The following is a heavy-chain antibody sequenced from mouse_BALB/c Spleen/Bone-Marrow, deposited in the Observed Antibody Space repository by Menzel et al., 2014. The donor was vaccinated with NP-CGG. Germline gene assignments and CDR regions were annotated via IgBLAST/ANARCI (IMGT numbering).Heavy chain of an antibody. CDR3: ARNANWLFAY. Sequence: VQLQQSGAELVRPGTSVKVSCKASGYAFTNYLIEWVKQRPGQGLEWIGVINPGSGGTNYNEKFKGKATLTADKSSSTAYVQLSSLTSDDSAVYFCARNANWLFAYWGQGTLVTVSA. D-gene: IGHD4-1*01. CDR2: INPGSGGT. CDR1: GYAFTNYL. V-gene: IGHV1-54*01. J-gene: IGHJ3*01.